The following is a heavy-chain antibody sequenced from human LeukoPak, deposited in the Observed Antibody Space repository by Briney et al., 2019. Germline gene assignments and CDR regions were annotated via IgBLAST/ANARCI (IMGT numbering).Heavy chain of an antibody. Sequence: GGSLRLSCAASGFTFSGFWMSWVRQTPGKGLEWVAIIKRDGSEKYYVDSVKGRFTISRDNAKISLYLQMNSLRAEDTAVYYCARGVTSDYWGQGTLVTVSS. V-gene: IGHV3-7*01. J-gene: IGHJ4*02. CDR3: ARGVTSDY. CDR2: IKRDGSEK. CDR1: GFTFSGFW. D-gene: IGHD3-16*01.